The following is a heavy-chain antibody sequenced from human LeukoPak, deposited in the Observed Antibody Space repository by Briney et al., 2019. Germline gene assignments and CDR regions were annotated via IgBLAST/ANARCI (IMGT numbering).Heavy chain of an antibody. CDR3: ATPNYYDSSGYYYLGPHPRVPFDY. Sequence: GASVKVSCKASGYTFTSYAMNWVRQAPGQGLEWMGGIIPIFGTANYAQKFQGRVTITADKSTSTAYMELSSLRSEDTAVYYCATPNYYDSSGYYYLGPHPRVPFDYWGQGTLVTVSS. D-gene: IGHD3-22*01. CDR2: IIPIFGTA. CDR1: GYTFTSYA. V-gene: IGHV1-69*06. J-gene: IGHJ4*02.